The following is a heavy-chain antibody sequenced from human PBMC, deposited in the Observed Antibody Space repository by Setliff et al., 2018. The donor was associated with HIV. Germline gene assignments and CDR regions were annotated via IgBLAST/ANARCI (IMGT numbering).Heavy chain of an antibody. J-gene: IGHJ4*02. CDR1: GFTVSSNY. V-gene: IGHV3-66*02. Sequence: GGSLRLSCAASGFTVSSNYMSWVRRAPGKGLEWVSVIYIDGSTYYADSVRGRFTISRDNYKNTLYLQMKSLRAEDTAVYYCAREDPPADFHFWSGRLADWGQGSLVTVSS. CDR3: AREDPPADFHFWSGRLAD. CDR2: IYIDGST. D-gene: IGHD3-3*02.